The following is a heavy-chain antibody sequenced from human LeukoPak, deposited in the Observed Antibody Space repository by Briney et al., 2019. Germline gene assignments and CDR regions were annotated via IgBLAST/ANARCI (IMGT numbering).Heavy chain of an antibody. J-gene: IGHJ6*02. D-gene: IGHD3-22*01. CDR2: INPSGGST. V-gene: IGHV1-46*01. CDR1: GYTFTSYY. Sequence: ASVKVSCKASGYTFTSYYMHWVRQAPGQGLEWMGIINPSGGSTSYAQKFQGRVTITADKSTSTAYMELSSLRSEDTAVYYCARDLHSSGSHGMDVWGQGTTVTVSS. CDR3: ARDLHSSGSHGMDV.